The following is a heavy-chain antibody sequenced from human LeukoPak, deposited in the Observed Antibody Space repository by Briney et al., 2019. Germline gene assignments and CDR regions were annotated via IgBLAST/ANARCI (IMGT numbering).Heavy chain of an antibody. D-gene: IGHD6-13*01. J-gene: IGHJ4*02. Sequence: GGSLRLSCAASGFTFSSYAMSWVRQAPGKGLEWVSALSGSGDLSYYADSVKGRFTISRDNSKNTLYLQMNSLRAEDTAVYYCAKRIAATGIGYYFDYWGQGNLVTVSS. CDR2: LSGSGDLS. CDR3: AKRIAATGIGYYFDY. CDR1: GFTFSSYA. V-gene: IGHV3-23*01.